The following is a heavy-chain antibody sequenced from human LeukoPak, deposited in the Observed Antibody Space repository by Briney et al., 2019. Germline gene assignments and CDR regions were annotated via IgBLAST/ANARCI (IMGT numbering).Heavy chain of an antibody. CDR1: GGSISSSSYY. J-gene: IGHJ3*02. V-gene: IGHV4-39*07. D-gene: IGHD4-23*01. Sequence: PSETLSLTCTVSGGSISSSSYYWGWIRQPPGKGLEWIGSIYYSGSTYYNPSLKSRVTISVDTSKNQFSLKLSSVTAADTAVYYCAREPGGNYAFDIWGQGTMVTVSS. CDR3: AREPGGNYAFDI. CDR2: IYYSGST.